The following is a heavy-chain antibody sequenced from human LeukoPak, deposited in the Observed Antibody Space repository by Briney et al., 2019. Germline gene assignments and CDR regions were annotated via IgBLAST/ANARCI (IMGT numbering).Heavy chain of an antibody. Sequence: PSETLSLTCTVSGGSITNYYWSWIRQPPGKGLEWICYISYSGSTNYNPSLKSRFTISVDTSKNQFTLNLSSVTAADTAVYFCKRDRRDGYNYVDIWGQGTLVTVSP. V-gene: IGHV4-59*01. J-gene: IGHJ4*02. CDR2: ISYSGST. CDR1: GGSITNYY. D-gene: IGHD5-24*01. CDR3: KRDRRDGYNYVDI.